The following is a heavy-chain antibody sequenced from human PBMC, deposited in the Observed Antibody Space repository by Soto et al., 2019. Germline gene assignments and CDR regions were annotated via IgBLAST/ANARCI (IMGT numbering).Heavy chain of an antibody. J-gene: IGHJ4*02. D-gene: IGHD3-3*02. CDR1: GGSISSYY. V-gene: IGHV4-59*01. CDR3: ARKHFWSGYYDY. Sequence: SETLSLTCTVSGGSISSYYWSWIRQPPGKGLEWIGYIYYSGSTNYNPSLKSRVTISVDTSKNQFSLKLSSVTAADTAVYYCARKHFWSGYYDYWGQGTLVTVPS. CDR2: IYYSGST.